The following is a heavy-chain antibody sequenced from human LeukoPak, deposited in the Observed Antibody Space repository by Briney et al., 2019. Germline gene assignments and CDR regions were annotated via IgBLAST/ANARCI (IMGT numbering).Heavy chain of an antibody. J-gene: IGHJ6*03. D-gene: IGHD6-19*01. V-gene: IGHV1-2*02. CDR1: GYTFTSNY. Sequence: GASVKVSCKAFGYTFTSNYMHWVRQAPGQGPEWMGVISPSGGSTTYAQKFQGRVTMTRDTSISTAYMELSRLRSDDTAVYYCARTIAVAGCYMDVWGKGTTVTVSS. CDR2: ISPSGGST. CDR3: ARTIAVAGCYMDV.